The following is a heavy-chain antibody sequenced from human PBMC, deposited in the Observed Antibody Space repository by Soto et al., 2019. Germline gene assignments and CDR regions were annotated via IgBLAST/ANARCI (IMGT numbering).Heavy chain of an antibody. CDR1: GFTFSSYG. D-gene: IGHD6-19*01. CDR2: IWYDGSNK. J-gene: IGHJ4*02. Sequence: QVQLVESGGGVVQPGRSLRLSCAASGFTFSSYGMHWVRQAPGKGLEWVAVIWYDGSNKYYADSVKGRFTISRDNSKYTLYLQMNSLRAEDTAVYYCARDEGYSSGWYYWGQGTLVTVSS. CDR3: ARDEGYSSGWYY. V-gene: IGHV3-33*01.